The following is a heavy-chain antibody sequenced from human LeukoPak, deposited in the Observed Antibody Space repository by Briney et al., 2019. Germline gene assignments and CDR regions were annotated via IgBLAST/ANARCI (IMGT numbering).Heavy chain of an antibody. J-gene: IGHJ4*02. CDR3: ASSLCGWYCFDY. V-gene: IGHV1-2*06. CDR2: INPNSGGT. D-gene: IGHD6-19*01. Sequence: ASVKVSCKASGYTFTSYDINWVRQATGQGLEWMGRINPNSGGTNYAQKFQGRVTMTRDTSISTAYMELSRLRSDDTAVYYCASSLCGWYCFDYWGQGTLVTVSS. CDR1: GYTFTSYD.